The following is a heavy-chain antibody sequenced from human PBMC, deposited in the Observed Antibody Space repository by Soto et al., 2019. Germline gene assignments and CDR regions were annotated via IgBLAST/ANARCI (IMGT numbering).Heavy chain of an antibody. Sequence: GGALRLSCAASGFTFTSYDMHWVRQAPGKGLEWMALILHDGSAEYYADSVKGRFTISRDNSRSTLYLQMNSLRAEDTAVYYCARSRDGYSFYFYYGMDGWGQGTTVTVSS. D-gene: IGHD4-4*01. CDR1: GFTFTSYD. CDR2: ILHDGSAE. CDR3: ARSRDGYSFYFYYGMDG. J-gene: IGHJ6*02. V-gene: IGHV3-30*03.